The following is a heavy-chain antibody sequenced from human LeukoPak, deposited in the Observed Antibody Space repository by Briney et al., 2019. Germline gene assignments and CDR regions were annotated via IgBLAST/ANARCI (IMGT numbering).Heavy chain of an antibody. CDR2: INPNSRGT. Sequence: AASVKVSCKASGYTFTGYYMHWVRQAPGQALESMGWINPNSRGTNYAQKFQGRVTMTLDTSISTAYMELSRLRSDDTAVYYCARVALYSGYEGYMDVWGKGTTVTVSS. D-gene: IGHD5-12*01. CDR1: GYTFTGYY. J-gene: IGHJ6*03. V-gene: IGHV1-2*02. CDR3: ARVALYSGYEGYMDV.